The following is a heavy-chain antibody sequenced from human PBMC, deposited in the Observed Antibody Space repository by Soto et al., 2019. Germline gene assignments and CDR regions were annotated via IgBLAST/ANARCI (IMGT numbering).Heavy chain of an antibody. Sequence: QEQLVESGGGVVQPGRSLRLSCAASGFSFRTYAMHWVRQAPGKGLEWVAVISSDGRKEFYVDSVKGRFTISRDNSKNTLYMQMNSPRADDTAIYYCARDNSGYWGQGTLVTVSS. J-gene: IGHJ4*02. CDR3: ARDNSGY. CDR1: GFSFRTYA. D-gene: IGHD1-26*01. V-gene: IGHV3-30*04. CDR2: ISSDGRKE.